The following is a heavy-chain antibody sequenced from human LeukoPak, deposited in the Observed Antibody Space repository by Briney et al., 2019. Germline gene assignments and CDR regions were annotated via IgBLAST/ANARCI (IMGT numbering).Heavy chain of an antibody. CDR1: GFSLSTSGVG. J-gene: IGHJ5*02. CDR2: IYWNDDK. CDR3: AHRPPQSRDSSGYYRHWFDP. V-gene: IGHV2-5*01. D-gene: IGHD3-22*01. Sequence: ESGPTLVNPTQTLTLTCTFSGFSLSTSGVGVGWIRQPPGKALEWLARIYWNDDKRYSPSLKSRLTITKDTSKNQVVLTMTNMDPVDTATYYCAHRPPQSRDSSGYYRHWFDPWGQGTLVTVSS.